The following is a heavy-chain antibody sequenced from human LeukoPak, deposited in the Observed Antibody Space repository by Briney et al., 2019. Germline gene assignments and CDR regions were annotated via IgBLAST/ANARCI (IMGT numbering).Heavy chain of an antibody. CDR2: IVVGSGNT. CDR1: GFTFTSSA. J-gene: IGHJ3*02. D-gene: IGHD2-21*01. Sequence: ASVKVSCKASGFTFTSSAVQWVRQARGQRLEWIGWIVVGSGNTNYAQKFQERVTITRDMSTSTAYMELSSLRSEDTAVYYCARGQAYCGGDCYFDAFDIWGQGTMVTVSS. V-gene: IGHV1-58*01. CDR3: ARGQAYCGGDCYFDAFDI.